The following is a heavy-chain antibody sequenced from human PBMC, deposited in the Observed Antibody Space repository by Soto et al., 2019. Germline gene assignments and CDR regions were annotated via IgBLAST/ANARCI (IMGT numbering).Heavy chain of an antibody. D-gene: IGHD1-1*01. CDR2: IYPGDSDT. CDR1: GYSFTSYW. CDR3: ARRGKFSAMTNFFDS. Sequence: GESLKISCKGSGYSFTSYWIGWVRQMPGKGLEWMGIIYPGDSDTRYSPSFQGQVTISADRSISTAYLQWSSLSASDTAMYYCARRGKFSAMTNFFDSWGQGTPVTVSS. J-gene: IGHJ4*02. V-gene: IGHV5-51*01.